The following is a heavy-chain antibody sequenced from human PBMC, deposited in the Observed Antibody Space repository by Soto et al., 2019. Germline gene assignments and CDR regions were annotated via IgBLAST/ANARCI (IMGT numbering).Heavy chain of an antibody. J-gene: IGHJ5*02. V-gene: IGHV4-30-4*01. CDR3: ARAFRNGYYDSSGYHNWFDP. D-gene: IGHD3-22*01. CDR2: IYYSGST. CDR1: GGSISSGDYY. Sequence: SATLSLTCTVSGGSISSGDYYWSWIRQPPGKGLEWIGYIYYSGSTYYNPSLKSRVTISVDTSKNQFSLKLNSVTAADTAVYYCARAFRNGYYDSSGYHNWFDPWGQGTLVTVSS.